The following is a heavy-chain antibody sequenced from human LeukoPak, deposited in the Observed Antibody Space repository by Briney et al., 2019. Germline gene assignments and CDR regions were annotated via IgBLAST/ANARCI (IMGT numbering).Heavy chain of an antibody. CDR2: IYYSGTT. V-gene: IGHV4-61*08. D-gene: IGHD6-19*01. CDR3: ARSSGWYQPFDY. Sequence: SQTLSLTCTVSGGSISSGGYYWSWLRQPPGKGLEWIGYIYYSGTTNYIPSLKSRVTISVDTSKNQFSLKLSSVTAADTAVYYCARSSGWYQPFDYWGQGTLVTVSS. J-gene: IGHJ4*02. CDR1: GGSISSGGYY.